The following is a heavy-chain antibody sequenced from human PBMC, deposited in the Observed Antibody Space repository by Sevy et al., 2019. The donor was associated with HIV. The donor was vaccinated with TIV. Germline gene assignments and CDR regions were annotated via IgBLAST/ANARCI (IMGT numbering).Heavy chain of an antibody. CDR3: AIDPWALGGRAY. CDR1: GFTFISYA. V-gene: IGHV3-23*01. CDR2: ISSSGGYT. Sequence: GGSLRLSCAASGFTFISYAMTWVRQAPGKGLEWVSTISSSGGYTYYSDSVKGRFIISRDNSKKTVELQMNSLRAEDTAVYYCAIDPWALGGRAYWGQGTLVTVSS. D-gene: IGHD1-26*01. J-gene: IGHJ4*02.